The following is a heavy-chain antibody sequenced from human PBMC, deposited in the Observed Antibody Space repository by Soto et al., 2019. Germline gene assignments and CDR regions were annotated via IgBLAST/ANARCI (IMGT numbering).Heavy chain of an antibody. D-gene: IGHD2-15*01. CDR1: GFTFSSYA. V-gene: IGHV3-30-3*01. CDR3: AREGCSGGSCWMGYYGMDV. Sequence: GGSLRLSCAVSGFTFSSYAMHWVRQAPGKGLEWVAVISYDGSNKYYADSVKGRFTISRDNSKNTLYLQMNSLRAEDTAVYYCAREGCSGGSCWMGYYGMDVWGQGTTVTVSS. CDR2: ISYDGSNK. J-gene: IGHJ6*02.